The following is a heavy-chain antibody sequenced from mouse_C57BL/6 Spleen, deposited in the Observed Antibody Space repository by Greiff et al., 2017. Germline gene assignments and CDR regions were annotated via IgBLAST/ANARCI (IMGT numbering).Heavy chain of an antibody. CDR3: AFYDYDTRGYFDY. J-gene: IGHJ2*01. V-gene: IGHV1-55*01. CDR1: GYTFTSYW. CDR2: IYPGSGST. D-gene: IGHD2-4*01. Sequence: QFQLQQPGAELVKPGASVKMSCKASGYTFTSYWITWVKQRPGQGLEWIGDIYPGSGSTNYNEKFKSKATLTVDTSSSTAYMQLSSLTSEDSAVYYCAFYDYDTRGYFDYWGQGTTLTVSS.